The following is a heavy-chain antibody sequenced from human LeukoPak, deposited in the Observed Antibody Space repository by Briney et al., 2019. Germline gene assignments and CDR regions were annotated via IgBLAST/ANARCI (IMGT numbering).Heavy chain of an antibody. CDR1: GGPISSGGYY. J-gene: IGHJ6*02. CDR2: IYYSGST. V-gene: IGHV4-31*03. Sequence: KPSETLSLTCTVSGGPISSGGYYWSWIRQHPGKGLEWIGYIYYSGSTYYNPSLKSRVTISVDTSKNQFSLKLSSVTAADTAVYYCARDPSYYDILTGYSPYYGMDVWGQGTTVTVSS. D-gene: IGHD3-9*01. CDR3: ARDPSYYDILTGYSPYYGMDV.